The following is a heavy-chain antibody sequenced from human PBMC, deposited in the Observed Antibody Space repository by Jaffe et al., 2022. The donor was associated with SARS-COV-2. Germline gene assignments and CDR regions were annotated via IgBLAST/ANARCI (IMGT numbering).Heavy chain of an antibody. CDR1: GFTFDDYA. CDR3: AKGSDYGDYVFIV. Sequence: EVQLVESGGGLVQPGRSLRLSCAASGFTFDDYAMHWGRQVPGKGLEWVSGISWNSGSIGYADSVKGRFTISRDNAKNSLYLQMNSLRAEDTALYYCAKGSDYGDYVFIVWGQGTMVTVSS. V-gene: IGHV3-9*01. J-gene: IGHJ3*01. D-gene: IGHD4-17*01. CDR2: ISWNSGSI.